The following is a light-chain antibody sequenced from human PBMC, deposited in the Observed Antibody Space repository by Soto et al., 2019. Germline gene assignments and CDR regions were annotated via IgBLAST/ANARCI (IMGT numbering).Light chain of an antibody. CDR2: ATS. CDR3: QQYGSSPPIT. V-gene: IGKV3-20*01. J-gene: IGKJ5*01. Sequence: EIVLTQSPGALSLSPGERATLSCRASQSVSSGYLAWYQQKPGQAPRRLIFATSRRATGIPDRFSGSGSGTEFTLTISRLEPQDVAVYYCQQYGSSPPITFGQGTRLEIK. CDR1: QSVSSGY.